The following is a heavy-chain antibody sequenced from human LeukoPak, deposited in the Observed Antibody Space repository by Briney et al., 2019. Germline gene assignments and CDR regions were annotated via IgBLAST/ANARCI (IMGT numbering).Heavy chain of an antibody. J-gene: IGHJ4*02. CDR3: ARDQSIVQEYYFDY. D-gene: IGHD2-8*01. Sequence: PGGSLRLSCAASGFTFSSYSMNWVRQAPGKGLEWVSSISSSSSYIYYADSVKSRFTISRDNAKNSLYLQMNSLRAEDTAVYYCARDQSIVQEYYFDYWGQGTLVTVSS. CDR1: GFTFSSYS. V-gene: IGHV3-21*01. CDR2: ISSSSSYI.